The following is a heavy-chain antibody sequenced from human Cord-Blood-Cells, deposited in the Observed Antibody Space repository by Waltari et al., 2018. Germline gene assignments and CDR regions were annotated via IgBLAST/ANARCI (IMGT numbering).Heavy chain of an antibody. Sequence: QVQLVQSGAEVKKPGASVKVSCKASVYTFTTYAMHWVRQAPGQRLEWMGWINAGNGNTKYSQKFQGRVTITRDTSASTAYMELSSLRSEDTAVYYCARDRLGTMVRGVNNWFDPWGQGTLVTVSS. J-gene: IGHJ5*02. CDR1: VYTFTTYA. V-gene: IGHV1-3*01. CDR2: INAGNGNT. D-gene: IGHD3-10*01. CDR3: ARDRLGTMVRGVNNWFDP.